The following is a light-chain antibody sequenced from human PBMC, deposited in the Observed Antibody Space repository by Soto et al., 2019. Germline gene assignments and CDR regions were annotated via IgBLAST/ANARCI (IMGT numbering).Light chain of an antibody. CDR2: EAS. Sequence: DIQMTQSPSTLSASVGDRVTITCRASQSINNWLAWYQQKPGKAPKLLIYEASRLLSGGPSRFSGRGSGTEFTLTISSLQPDDFADYYCQQYDSDSSTFAQGTKLDI. CDR1: QSINNW. J-gene: IGKJ2*01. CDR3: QQYDSDSST. V-gene: IGKV1-5*03.